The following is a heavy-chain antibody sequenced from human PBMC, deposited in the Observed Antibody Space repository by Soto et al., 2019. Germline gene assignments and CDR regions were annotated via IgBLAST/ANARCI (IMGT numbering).Heavy chain of an antibody. V-gene: IGHV3-11*01. CDR1: GFTFSDYY. Sequence: GGSLRLSCAASGFTFSDYYMSWIRQAPGKGLEWVSYISSSGSTIYYADSVKGRFTISRDNAKNSLYLQMNSLRAEDTAVYYCARDFQYYDFWSGYVDYFDYWGQGTLVTVSS. CDR3: ARDFQYYDFWSGYVDYFDY. J-gene: IGHJ4*02. D-gene: IGHD3-3*01. CDR2: ISSSGSTI.